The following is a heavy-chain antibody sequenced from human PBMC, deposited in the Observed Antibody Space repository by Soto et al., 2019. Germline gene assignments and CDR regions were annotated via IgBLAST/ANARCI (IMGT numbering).Heavy chain of an antibody. V-gene: IGHV3-30*18. D-gene: IGHD3-3*01. Sequence: QVQLVESGGGVVQPGRSLRLSCAASGFTFSSHGMHWVRQAPGKGLEWVALISYDGSDKYYADSVKGRFTISRDNSKNTVYVQMNSLRGEDRAVYYCAKWEWFWRGSYSGWGQGTLVTVSS. CDR2: ISYDGSDK. CDR1: GFTFSSHG. J-gene: IGHJ4*02. CDR3: AKWEWFWRGSYSG.